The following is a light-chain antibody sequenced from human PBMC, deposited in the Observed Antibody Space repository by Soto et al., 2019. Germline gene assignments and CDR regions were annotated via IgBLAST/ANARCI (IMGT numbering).Light chain of an antibody. CDR2: DAS. CDR3: QQYNSDWK. Sequence: EIVLTQSPATLSLSPGERATLSCRASQSVSSHLAWYQQKPGQAPRLLIYDASNRATGIPARFSGSGSGTDFTLTISSLQPDDFATYYCQQYNSDWKFGQGTKV. CDR1: QSVSSH. V-gene: IGKV3-11*01. J-gene: IGKJ1*01.